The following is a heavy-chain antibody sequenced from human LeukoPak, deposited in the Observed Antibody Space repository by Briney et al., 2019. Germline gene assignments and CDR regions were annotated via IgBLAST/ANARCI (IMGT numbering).Heavy chain of an antibody. Sequence: GASVKVSCKASGYTFTSYYMHWVRQAPGQGLEWMGIINPSGGSTSYAQKFQGRVTMTRDTSTSTVYMELSSLRSEDTAVYYCARTHDYGGLSHPSFSDYWGQGTLVTVSS. CDR2: INPSGGST. CDR1: GYTFTSYY. J-gene: IGHJ4*02. D-gene: IGHD4-23*01. V-gene: IGHV1-46*01. CDR3: ARTHDYGGLSHPSFSDY.